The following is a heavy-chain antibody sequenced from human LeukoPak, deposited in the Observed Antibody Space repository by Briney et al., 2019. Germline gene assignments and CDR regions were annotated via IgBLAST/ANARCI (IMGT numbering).Heavy chain of an antibody. CDR2: ISYDGSNK. CDR3: ARESYYYYMDV. J-gene: IGHJ6*03. V-gene: IGHV3-30*04. CDR1: GFTFSSYA. Sequence: PGGSLRLSCAASGFTFSSYAMHWVRQAPGKGLEWVAVISYDGSNKYYADSVKGRFTISRDNSKNTLYLQMNSLRAEDTAVYYCARESYYYYMDVWGKGTTVTVSS.